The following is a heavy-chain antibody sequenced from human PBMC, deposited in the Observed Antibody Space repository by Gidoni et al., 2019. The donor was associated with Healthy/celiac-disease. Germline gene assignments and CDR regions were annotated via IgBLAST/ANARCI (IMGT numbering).Heavy chain of an antibody. V-gene: IGHV3-23*01. CDR2: ISGSGGST. D-gene: IGHD3-22*01. Sequence: EVQLLESGGGLVQPGGSLRLSCAASGFTFSSYAMSWVRQAPGKGLEWVSAISGSGGSTYYADSVKGRFTISRDNSKNTLYLQMNSLRAEDTAVYYCAKAWGPSDSSGYYPADYWGQGTLVTVSS. CDR3: AKAWGPSDSSGYYPADY. CDR1: GFTFSSYA. J-gene: IGHJ4*02.